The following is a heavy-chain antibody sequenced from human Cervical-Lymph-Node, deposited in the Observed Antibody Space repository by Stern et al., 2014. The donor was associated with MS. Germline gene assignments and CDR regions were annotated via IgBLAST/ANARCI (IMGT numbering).Heavy chain of an antibody. V-gene: IGHV2-5*02. D-gene: IGHD1-26*01. CDR3: AHRSTSVAGAWAS. CDR1: GFSLTTSGVG. Sequence: QVTLKEPGPTLVKPTQTLTLTCDFSGFSLTTSGVGVGWIRQPPGKALEWLALLYWDDEKRYSPSLKNRLSIITDTAKNQVVLTMTNMDPVDTGTYYCAHRSTSVAGAWASWGQGILVVVSS. J-gene: IGHJ5*02. CDR2: LYWDDEK.